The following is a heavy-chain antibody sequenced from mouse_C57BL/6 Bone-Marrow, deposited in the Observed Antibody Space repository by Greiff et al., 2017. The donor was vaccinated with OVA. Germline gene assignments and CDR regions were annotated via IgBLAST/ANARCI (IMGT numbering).Heavy chain of an antibody. D-gene: IGHD2-4*01. V-gene: IGHV5-17*01. CDR3: ARSDYDYFDY. J-gene: IGHJ2*01. CDR2: ISSGRSTI. CDR1: GFTFSDYG. Sequence: EVHLVESGGGLVKPGGSLKLSCAASGFTFSDYGMHWVRQAPEKGLEWVAYISSGRSTIYYADTVKGRFTISRDNAKNTLFLQMTSLRSEDTAMYYCARSDYDYFDYWGQGTTLTVSS.